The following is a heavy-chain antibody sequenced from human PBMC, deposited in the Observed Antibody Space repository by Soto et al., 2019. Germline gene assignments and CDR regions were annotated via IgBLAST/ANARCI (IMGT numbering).Heavy chain of an antibody. CDR2: ISGSGGST. J-gene: IGHJ6*04. Sequence: GGSLRLSCAVSGFTFSSYAMSCVRQAPGKGLEWVSAISGSGGSTYYAESVKGRFTISRDNSKNTLYLQMNSLRAEDTAVYYCAKAKAVAGDFLLGVWGKGTTVTVSS. CDR1: GFTFSSYA. D-gene: IGHD6-19*01. CDR3: AKAKAVAGDFLLGV. V-gene: IGHV3-23*01.